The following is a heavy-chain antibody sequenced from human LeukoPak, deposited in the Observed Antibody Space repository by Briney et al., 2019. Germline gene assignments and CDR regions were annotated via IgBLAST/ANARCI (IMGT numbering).Heavy chain of an antibody. Sequence: SGTLSLTCAVSGGSFSSSNWWSWVRQPPGKGLEWIGEIYHSGSTNYNPSLKSRVTTSVDKSKNQSSLKLSSVTAADTAVYYCARAPIVVELNAFDIWGQGTMVTVSS. CDR1: GGSFSSSNW. J-gene: IGHJ3*02. CDR3: ARAPIVVELNAFDI. D-gene: IGHD2-21*01. CDR2: IYHSGST. V-gene: IGHV4-4*02.